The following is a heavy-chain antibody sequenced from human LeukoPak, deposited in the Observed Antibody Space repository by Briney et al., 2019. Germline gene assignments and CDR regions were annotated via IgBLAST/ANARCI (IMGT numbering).Heavy chain of an antibody. CDR2: IYYSGSI. CDR3: ARSLGITSLDY. CDR1: GGPIRSYY. J-gene: IGHJ4*02. V-gene: IGHV4-59*01. Sequence: SETLSLTCSVSGGPIRSYYWNWIRQSPEKGLEWIGYIYYSGSINYNPSFKSRVTMSVDTSKNQFSLKLHSVTAADTAMYYCARSLGITSLDYWGQGMLVTVSS. D-gene: IGHD1-14*01.